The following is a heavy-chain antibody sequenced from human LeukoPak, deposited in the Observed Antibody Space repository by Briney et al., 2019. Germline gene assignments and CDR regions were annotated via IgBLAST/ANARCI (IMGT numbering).Heavy chain of an antibody. J-gene: IGHJ6*02. CDR3: ARDIVVVASYYYGMDV. CDR2: IIPIFGTA. V-gene: IGHV1-69*13. Sequence: SVKVSRKASGGTFSSYAISWVRQAPGQGLEWMGGIIPIFGTANYAQKFQGRVTITADESTSTAYMELSSLRSEDTAVYYCARDIVVVASYYYGMDVWGQGTTVTVSS. CDR1: GGTFSSYA. D-gene: IGHD2-15*01.